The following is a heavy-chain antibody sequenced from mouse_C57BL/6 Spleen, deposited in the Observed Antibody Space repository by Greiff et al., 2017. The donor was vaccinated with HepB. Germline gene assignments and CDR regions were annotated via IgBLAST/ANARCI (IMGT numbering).Heavy chain of an antibody. V-gene: IGHV1-82*01. CDR3: ARWKYGENYFDY. CDR1: GYAFSSSW. J-gene: IGHJ2*01. Sequence: QVHVKQSGPELVKPGASVKISCKASGYAFSSSWMNWVKQRPGKGLEWIGRIYPGDGDTNYNGKFKGKATLTADKSSSTAYMQLSSLTSEDSAVYFCARWKYGENYFDYWGQGTTLTVSS. CDR2: IYPGDGDT. D-gene: IGHD2-10*02.